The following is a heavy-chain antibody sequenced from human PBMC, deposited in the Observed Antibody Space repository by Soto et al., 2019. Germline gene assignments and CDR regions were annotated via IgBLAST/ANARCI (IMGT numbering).Heavy chain of an antibody. CDR2: INPNSGGT. V-gene: IGHV1-2*04. D-gene: IGHD3-9*01. CDR3: ARGGILTGYNYYYGMDV. J-gene: IGHJ6*02. CDR1: RYTFTGYY. Sequence: ASVKVSCKASRYTFTGYYMHWVRQAPGQGLEWMGWINPNSGGTNYAQKFQGWVTMTRDTSISTAYMELRRLRSDDTAVYYCARGGILTGYNYYYGMDVWGQGTTVTVSS.